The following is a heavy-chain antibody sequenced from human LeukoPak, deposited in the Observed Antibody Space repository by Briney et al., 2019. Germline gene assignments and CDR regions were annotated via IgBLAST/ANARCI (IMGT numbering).Heavy chain of an antibody. CDR2: IYYSGST. V-gene: IGHV4-59*01. Sequence: SETLSLXCTVSGGSISSYYWSWIRQPPGKGLEWIGYIYYSGSTNYNPSLKSRVTISVDTSKNQFSLKLGSVTAADTAVYYCASYDSSGYWAFDIWGQGTMATVSS. D-gene: IGHD3-22*01. J-gene: IGHJ3*02. CDR1: GGSISSYY. CDR3: ASYDSSGYWAFDI.